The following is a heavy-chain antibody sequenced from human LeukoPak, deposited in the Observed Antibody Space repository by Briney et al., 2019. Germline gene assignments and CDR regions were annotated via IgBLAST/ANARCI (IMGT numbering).Heavy chain of an antibody. CDR2: MNPNSGNT. CDR1: GYTSTSYD. CDR3: ARGPGRYYDYVWGSYRFDY. D-gene: IGHD3-16*02. Sequence: ASVKVSCKASGYTSTSYDINWVRQATGQGLEWMGWMNPNSGNTGYAQKFQGRVTMTRNTSISTAYMELSSLRSEDTAVYYCARGPGRYYDYVWGSYRFDYWGQGTLVTVSS. J-gene: IGHJ4*02. V-gene: IGHV1-8*01.